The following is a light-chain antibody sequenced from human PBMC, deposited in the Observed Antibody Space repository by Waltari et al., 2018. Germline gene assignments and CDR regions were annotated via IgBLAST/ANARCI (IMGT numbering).Light chain of an antibody. J-gene: IGLJ3*02. CDR3: GSWDTILTAWV. CDR1: SSNIGNNR. CDR2: ERN. Sequence: QSVLTQPPSVSAAPGQKVTISCSGSSSNIGNNRVSWYQHLPRKAPKLLIYERNKQPSGIPDRFSGSRSGTSATLDITGLQTGDETDYYCGSWDTILTAWVFGGGTKLTVL. V-gene: IGLV1-51*02.